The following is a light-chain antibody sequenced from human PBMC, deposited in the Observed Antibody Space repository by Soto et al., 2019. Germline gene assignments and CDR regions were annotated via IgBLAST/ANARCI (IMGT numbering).Light chain of an antibody. Sequence: DIQMTQSPSTLSASVGDRVNITCRASQSISSWLAWYQQKPGKAPKHLIYKASSLESGVPSRFSGSGAGTEFTLTISSLQPDDFATYYCQHYNSYSITFGQGTRLEIK. V-gene: IGKV1-5*03. CDR3: QHYNSYSIT. CDR2: KAS. CDR1: QSISSW. J-gene: IGKJ5*01.